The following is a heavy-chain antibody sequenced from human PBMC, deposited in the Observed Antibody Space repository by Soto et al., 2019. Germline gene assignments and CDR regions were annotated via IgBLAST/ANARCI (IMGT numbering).Heavy chain of an antibody. CDR2: IYSSGST. CDR1: GGSISSYY. V-gene: IGHV4-4*07. CDR3: AREWKQEGFDP. Sequence: ETLSLTCTVSGGSISSYYWSWIRQPAGKGLEWIGRIYSSGSTNYNPSLKSRVTMSVDTSKNQFSLKLTSVTAADTAVYYCAREWKQEGFDPWGQGTLVTVSS. J-gene: IGHJ5*02. D-gene: IGHD1-1*01.